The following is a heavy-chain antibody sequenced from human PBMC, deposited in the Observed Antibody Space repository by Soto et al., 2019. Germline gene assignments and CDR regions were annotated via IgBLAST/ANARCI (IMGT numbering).Heavy chain of an antibody. J-gene: IGHJ6*02. Sequence: SVKVSCKASGGTFSSYAISWVRQAPGQGLEWMGGIIPIFGTANYAQKFQGRVTITADESTSTAYMELSSLRSEDTAVYYCARDPGLRFFGAHFNMDVWGQGTTVTVSS. CDR1: GGTFSSYA. CDR2: IIPIFGTA. D-gene: IGHD3-3*01. V-gene: IGHV1-69*13. CDR3: ARDPGLRFFGAHFNMDV.